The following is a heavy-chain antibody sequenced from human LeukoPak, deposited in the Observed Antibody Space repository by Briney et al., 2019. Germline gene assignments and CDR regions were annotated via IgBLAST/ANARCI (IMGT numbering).Heavy chain of an antibody. CDR1: GGSISSSSYY. J-gene: IGHJ4*02. Sequence: SETLSLTCTVSGGSISSSSYYWGWIRQPPGKGLEWIGSIYYSGSTYYNPSLKSRVTISVDTSKNQFSLKLSSVTAADTAVYYCASQRGDYVWGSYRFRYYFDYWGQGTLVTVSS. V-gene: IGHV4-39*01. D-gene: IGHD3-16*02. CDR3: ASQRGDYVWGSYRFRYYFDY. CDR2: IYYSGST.